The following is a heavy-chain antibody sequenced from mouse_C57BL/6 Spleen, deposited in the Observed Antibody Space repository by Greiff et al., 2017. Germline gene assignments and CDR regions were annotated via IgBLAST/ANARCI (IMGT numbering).Heavy chain of an antibody. J-gene: IGHJ4*01. D-gene: IGHD1-1*01. CDR1: GYTFTSYW. Sequence: QVHVKQSGAELVKPGASVKMSCKASGYTFTSYWITWVKQRPGQGLEWIGDIYPGSGSTNYNEKFKSKATLTVDTSSSTAYMQLSSLTSEDSAVYYCARTPSYGSSYDYAMDYWGQGTSVTVSS. V-gene: IGHV1-55*01. CDR3: ARTPSYGSSYDYAMDY. CDR2: IYPGSGST.